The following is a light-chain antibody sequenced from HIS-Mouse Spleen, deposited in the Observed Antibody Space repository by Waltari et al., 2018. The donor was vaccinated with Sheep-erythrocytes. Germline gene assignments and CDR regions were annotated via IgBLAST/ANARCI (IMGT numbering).Light chain of an antibody. CDR1: QSVSSY. CDR3: QQRSNWYT. V-gene: IGKV3-11*01. CDR2: DAS. Sequence: EIVLTQSPAPLPFSPGERATLSCRASQSVSSYLAWYQQKPGQAPRLLIYDASNRATGIPARFSGSGSGTDFTLTISSLEPEDFAVYYCQQRSNWYTFGQGTKLEIK. J-gene: IGKJ2*01.